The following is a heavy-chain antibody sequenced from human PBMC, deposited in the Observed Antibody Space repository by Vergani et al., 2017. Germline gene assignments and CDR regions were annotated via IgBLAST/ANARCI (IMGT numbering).Heavy chain of an antibody. CDR3: ATGHSNYDY. Sequence: EVQVLESGGGLVQPGGSLRLSCAASGFTFSNYAMTWVRQAPGKGLEWGSTISGSGDSTYYADSVKGRSTIPRDNSKNTLYLQTNSLRAEDTAVYYCATGHSNYDYWGQGTLVTVSS. V-gene: IGHV3-23*01. CDR1: GFTFSNYA. J-gene: IGHJ4*02. CDR2: ISGSGDST. D-gene: IGHD4-11*01.